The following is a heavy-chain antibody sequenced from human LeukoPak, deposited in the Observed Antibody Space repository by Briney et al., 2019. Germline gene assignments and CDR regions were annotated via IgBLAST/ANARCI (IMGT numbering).Heavy chain of an antibody. V-gene: IGHV4-59*01. CDR3: ARAGPWYDY. CDR2: IYYSGST. D-gene: IGHD6-13*01. J-gene: IGHJ4*02. Sequence: PSGTLSLTCTVSGGSISSYYWSWIRQPPGKGLEWIGYIYYSGSTNYNPSLKSRVTISVDTSKNQFSLKLSSVTAADTAVYYCARAGPWYDYWGQGTLVTVSS. CDR1: GGSISSYY.